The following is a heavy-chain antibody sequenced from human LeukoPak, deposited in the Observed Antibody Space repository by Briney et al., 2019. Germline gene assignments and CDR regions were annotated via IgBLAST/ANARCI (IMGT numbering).Heavy chain of an antibody. CDR1: GGTFSSYA. CDR2: IIPIFGTA. V-gene: IGHV1-69*05. J-gene: IGHJ4*02. Sequence: ASVKLSCKASGGTFSSYAINWVRQAPGQGLEWMGRIIPIFGTANYAQKFQGRVTINTDESTSTAYMELSSLRSEDTAVYYCARDPVRGMSMFHMDYWGQGTLVTVSS. CDR3: ARDPVRGMSMFHMDY. D-gene: IGHD3-10*01.